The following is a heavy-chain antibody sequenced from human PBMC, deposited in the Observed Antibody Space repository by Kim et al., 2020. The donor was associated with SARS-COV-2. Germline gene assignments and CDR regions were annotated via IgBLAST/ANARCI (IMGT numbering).Heavy chain of an antibody. CDR1: GYSFTSYW. Sequence: GESLKISCKGSGYSFTSYWIGWVRQMPGKGLEWMGIIYPGDSDTRYSPSFQGQVTISADKSISTAYLQWSSLKASDTAMYYCARHGAISSSWYRYDAFDIWGQGTMVTVSS. V-gene: IGHV5-51*01. D-gene: IGHD6-13*01. J-gene: IGHJ3*02. CDR2: IYPGDSDT. CDR3: ARHGAISSSWYRYDAFDI.